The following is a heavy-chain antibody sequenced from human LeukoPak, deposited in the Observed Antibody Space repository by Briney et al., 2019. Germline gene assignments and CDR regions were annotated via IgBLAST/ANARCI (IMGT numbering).Heavy chain of an antibody. CDR1: GFTFSSYG. CDR2: IWYDGSNK. CDR3: ARAVAAAGTGFDY. J-gene: IGHJ4*02. D-gene: IGHD6-13*01. Sequence: GGSLRLSCAASGFTFSSYGMHWVRQAPGKGLEWVAVIWYDGSNKYYADSVKDRFTISRDNAKNSLYLQMNSLRAEDTAVYYCARAVAAAGTGFDYWGQGTLVTVSS. V-gene: IGHV3-33*01.